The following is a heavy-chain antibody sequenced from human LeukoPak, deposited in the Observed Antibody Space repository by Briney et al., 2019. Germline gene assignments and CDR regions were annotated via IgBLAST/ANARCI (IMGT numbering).Heavy chain of an antibody. CDR1: GGSISSYY. D-gene: IGHD3-10*01. CDR3: ARGGYYGSGNDFRFDP. Sequence: PSETLSLTCTVSGGSISSYYWSWIRQPPGKGLEWIGYIYYSGSTNYKPSLKSRVTISVDTSKNQFSLKLSSVTAADTPVYYCARGGYYGSGNDFRFDPWGQGTLVTVSS. V-gene: IGHV4-59*01. CDR2: IYYSGST. J-gene: IGHJ5*02.